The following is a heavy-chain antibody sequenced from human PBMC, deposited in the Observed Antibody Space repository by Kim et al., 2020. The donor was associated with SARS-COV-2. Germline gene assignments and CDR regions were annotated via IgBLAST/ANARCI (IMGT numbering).Heavy chain of an antibody. D-gene: IGHD3-16*01. J-gene: IGHJ4*02. CDR3: ARDRGKY. CDR1: GFTFSSYS. V-gene: IGHV3-21*01. CDR2: ISMSSSYI. Sequence: GGSLRLSCAASGFTFSSYSMNWVRQAPGKGLEWVSSISMSSSYIYYADSVKGRFTISRDNPKNSLYLQMISLRAGDTAVYYCARDRGKYWGQGTLVTVSS.